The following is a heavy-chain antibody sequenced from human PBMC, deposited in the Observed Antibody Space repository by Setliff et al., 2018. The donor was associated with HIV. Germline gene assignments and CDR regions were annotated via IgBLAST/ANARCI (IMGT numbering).Heavy chain of an antibody. Sequence: SETLSLTCAVSGGSISSSNWWSWVRQPPGKGLEWIGEISHSGNTYYNPSLNSRVTISLDTSKNQFSLKLSSVTAADAAVYYCASRVYYYDSSGYLREEGFDPWGQGALVTVSS. CDR1: GGSISSSNW. D-gene: IGHD3-22*01. CDR2: ISHSGNT. V-gene: IGHV4-4*02. J-gene: IGHJ5*02. CDR3: ASRVYYYDSSGYLREEGFDP.